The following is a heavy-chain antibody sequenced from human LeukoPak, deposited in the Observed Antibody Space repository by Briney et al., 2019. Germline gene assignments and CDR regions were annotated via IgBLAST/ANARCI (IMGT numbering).Heavy chain of an antibody. V-gene: IGHV4-34*01. Sequence: PSETLSLTCAVYGGSFSGYYWSWIRQPPGKGLEWIGEINHSGSTNYNPSLKSRVTISVDTSKNQFSLKLSSVTAADTAVYYCARVGGSIAARSWFDPWGQGTLVTVSS. D-gene: IGHD6-6*01. CDR3: ARVGGSIAARSWFDP. CDR2: INHSGST. CDR1: GGSFSGYY. J-gene: IGHJ5*02.